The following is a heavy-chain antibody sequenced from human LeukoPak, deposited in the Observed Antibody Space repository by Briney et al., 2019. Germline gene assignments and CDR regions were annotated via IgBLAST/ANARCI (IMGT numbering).Heavy chain of an antibody. D-gene: IGHD3-22*01. CDR1: GFTVSNNY. J-gene: IGHJ3*02. V-gene: IGHV3-53*05. CDR2: IYSGGSI. CDR3: AKARGLIGGAFDI. Sequence: GGSLRLSCAASGFTVSNNYMSWVRQAPGKGLEWVSVIYSGGSIYYADSVKGRFTISRDNSKNTLYLQMNSLRTEDTALYYCAKARGLIGGAFDIWGQGTMVTVSS.